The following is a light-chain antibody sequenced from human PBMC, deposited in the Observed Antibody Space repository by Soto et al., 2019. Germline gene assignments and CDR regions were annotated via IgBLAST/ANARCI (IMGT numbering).Light chain of an antibody. CDR1: QSISSW. V-gene: IGKV1-5*01. CDR2: DAS. Sequence: DIQMTQSPSTLSASVGDRATITCRASQSISSWLAWYLQKPGKAPKLLIYDASSLESGVPSRFSGSGSGTEFTLTITSLQPDDFATYYCQQYNSYPWTFGQGTKVDIK. J-gene: IGKJ1*01. CDR3: QQYNSYPWT.